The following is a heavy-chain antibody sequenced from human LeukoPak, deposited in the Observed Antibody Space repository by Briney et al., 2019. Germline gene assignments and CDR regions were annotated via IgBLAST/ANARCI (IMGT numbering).Heavy chain of an antibody. CDR1: GGSIRRSNYY. D-gene: IGHD3-22*01. V-gene: IGHV4-39*07. CDR2: IYYSGST. CDR3: ARRRYTSGYLDY. J-gene: IGHJ4*02. Sequence: SETLSLTCTVSGGSIRRSNYYWGWIRQPPGKGLEWIGSIYYSGSTYNNPSLKSRVTISVDTSKNQFSLRLTSVTAADTAVYYCARRRYTSGYLDYWGQGTLVTVSS.